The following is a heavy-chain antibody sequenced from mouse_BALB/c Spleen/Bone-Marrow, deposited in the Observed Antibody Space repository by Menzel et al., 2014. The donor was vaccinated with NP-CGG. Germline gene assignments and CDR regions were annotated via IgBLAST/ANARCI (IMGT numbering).Heavy chain of an antibody. CDR3: ARDSFLITRALDY. CDR1: GFSLTGYG. D-gene: IGHD2-4*01. CDR2: IWGGGST. Sequence: VKVVESGPGLVAPSQSLSITCTVSGFSLTGYGVSWVRQPPGKGLEWLGMIWGGGSTDYNSALKSRLSISKDNSKSQVFLKMNSLQTDDTARYYCARDSFLITRALDYWGQGTSVTVSS. J-gene: IGHJ4*01. V-gene: IGHV2-6-7*01.